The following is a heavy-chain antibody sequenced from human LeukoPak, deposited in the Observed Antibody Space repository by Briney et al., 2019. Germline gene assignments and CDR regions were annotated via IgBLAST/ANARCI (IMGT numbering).Heavy chain of an antibody. V-gene: IGHV3-30*02. CDR1: GFSFSTYG. J-gene: IGHJ4*02. D-gene: IGHD6-19*01. CDR2: IRHDGSNK. CDR3: ARGPYTNGHYFDY. Sequence: QPGGSLRLSCAASGFSFSTYGMYWVRQAPGKGLEWVAFIRHDGSNKYDADSVKGRFTISRDNARNSLYLQMNSLRAEDTAVYYCARGPYTNGHYFDYWGQGTLATVSS.